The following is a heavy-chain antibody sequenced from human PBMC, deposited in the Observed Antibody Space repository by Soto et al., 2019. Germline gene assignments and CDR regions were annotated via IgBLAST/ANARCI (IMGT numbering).Heavy chain of an antibody. J-gene: IGHJ6*02. CDR2: INHSGST. V-gene: IGHV4-34*01. CDR1: GGSFRGYY. Sequence: TSETLSLTCAVYGGSFRGYYWSWIRQPPGKGLEWIGAINHSGSTNYNPSLKSRVTISVASSKNQFSLKLSSVTAADTAVYYCARFGGYSGYVGRYYYGMDVWGQGTTVTVSS. CDR3: ARFGGYSGYVGRYYYGMDV. D-gene: IGHD5-12*01.